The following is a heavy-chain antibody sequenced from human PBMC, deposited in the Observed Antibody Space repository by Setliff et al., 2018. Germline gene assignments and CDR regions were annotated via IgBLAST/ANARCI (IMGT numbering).Heavy chain of an antibody. V-gene: IGHV1-18*01. Sequence: ASVKVSCKASGYAFSDYGVTWVRQAPGQGLEWVGWISPHTGNTYYAPNFEGRVSLTTDTSTSTAYMDLRSLRSADTAVYYCSWLVRFCTRTVCQRLPGDDCWGQGTLVTVSS. J-gene: IGHJ4*02. CDR2: ISPHTGNT. CDR1: GYAFSDYG. D-gene: IGHD3-10*01. CDR3: SWLVRFCTRTVCQRLPGDDC.